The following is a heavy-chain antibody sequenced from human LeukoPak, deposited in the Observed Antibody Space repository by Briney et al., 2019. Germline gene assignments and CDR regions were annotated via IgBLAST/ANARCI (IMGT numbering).Heavy chain of an antibody. CDR2: ISSSGSTI. V-gene: IGHV3-48*03. D-gene: IGHD3-22*01. Sequence: GGSLRLSCAASGFTFSSYEMNWVRQAPGKGLEWVSYISSSGSTIYYADSVKGRFTISRDNAKNSLYLQMNSLRAEDTAVYYCARETYYYDSSGYYGFDYWGQGTLVTASS. J-gene: IGHJ4*02. CDR1: GFTFSSYE. CDR3: ARETYYYDSSGYYGFDY.